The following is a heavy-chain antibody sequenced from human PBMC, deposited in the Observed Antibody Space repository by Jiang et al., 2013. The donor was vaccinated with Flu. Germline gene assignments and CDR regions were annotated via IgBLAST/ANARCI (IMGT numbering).Heavy chain of an antibody. CDR3: ARSRYSSSPLDY. J-gene: IGHJ4*02. V-gene: IGHV3-30-3*01. D-gene: IGHD6-6*01. Sequence: YDGSNKYYADSVKGRFTISRDNSKNTLYLQMNSLRAEDTAVYYCARSRYSSSPLDYWGQGTLVTVSS. CDR2: YDGSNK.